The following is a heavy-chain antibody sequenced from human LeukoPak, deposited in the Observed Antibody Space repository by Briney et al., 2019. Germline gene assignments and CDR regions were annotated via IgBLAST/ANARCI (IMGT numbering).Heavy chain of an antibody. Sequence: GGFLRLSCAASGFTVSSNYMSWVRQAPGKGLEWVSVIYSGGSTYYADSVKGRFTISRDNSKNTLYLQMNSLRAEDTAVYYCARRSGWYWAFDIWGQGTMVTVSS. J-gene: IGHJ3*02. CDR3: ARRSGWYWAFDI. CDR2: IYSGGST. D-gene: IGHD6-19*01. V-gene: IGHV3-53*01. CDR1: GFTVSSNY.